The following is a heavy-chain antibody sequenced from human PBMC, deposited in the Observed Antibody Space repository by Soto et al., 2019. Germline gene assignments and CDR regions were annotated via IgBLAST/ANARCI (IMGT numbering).Heavy chain of an antibody. Sequence: SETLSLTCTVSGGSISGYYWSWIRQRPGKGPEWIGYIYYTGNTNYNPSLKSRVTISVDTSKNQISLELSSVTAADTAVYYCVSTVDSKVVAATNSDAFDIWGQGTMVTVSS. D-gene: IGHD2-15*01. CDR2: IYYTGNT. V-gene: IGHV4-59*01. CDR3: VSTVDSKVVAATNSDAFDI. CDR1: GGSISGYY. J-gene: IGHJ3*02.